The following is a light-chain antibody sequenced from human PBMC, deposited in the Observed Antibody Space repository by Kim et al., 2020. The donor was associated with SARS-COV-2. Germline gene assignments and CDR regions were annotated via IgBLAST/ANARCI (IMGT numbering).Light chain of an antibody. V-gene: IGLV3-1*01. CDR3: QAWDSSKEV. Sequence: LSPGQTASITCSGDKLGDKYACWDPQKPGQSPVLVIYQDSKRPSGIPERFSGSNSGNTDTLTISGTQAMDEADYYCQAWDSSKEVFGGGTQLTVL. J-gene: IGLJ2*01. CDR1: KLGDKY. CDR2: QDS.